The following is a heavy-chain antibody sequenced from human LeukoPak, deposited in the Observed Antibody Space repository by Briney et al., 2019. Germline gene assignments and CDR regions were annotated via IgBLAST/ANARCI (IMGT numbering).Heavy chain of an antibody. V-gene: IGHV3-66*01. CDR3: ATEPLIYYYDSSASNY. CDR1: GFTVSSYY. J-gene: IGHJ4*02. CDR2: IYSGGST. Sequence: GGSLRLSCAASGFTVSSYYMSWARQPPGKGLEWVSLIYSGGSTYYADSVKGRFTISRDNSKNTLYLQMNSLRAEDTAVYYCATEPLIYYYDSSASNYWGQGTLVTVSS. D-gene: IGHD3-22*01.